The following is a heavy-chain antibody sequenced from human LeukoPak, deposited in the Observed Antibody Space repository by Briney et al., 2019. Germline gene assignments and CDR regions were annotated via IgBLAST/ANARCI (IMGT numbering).Heavy chain of an antibody. D-gene: IGHD2-15*01. CDR3: AGGRGGPVFDY. CDR1: GGSISSRDYY. CDR2: IYYGGNT. Sequence: SETLSLTCTVSGGSISSRDYYWGWIRQPPGKGLEWIGSIYYGGNTNYNPSLKSRVTISVDTSKNQFSLKLSSVTAADTAVYYCAGGRGGPVFDYWGQGTLVTVSS. J-gene: IGHJ4*02. V-gene: IGHV4-39*07.